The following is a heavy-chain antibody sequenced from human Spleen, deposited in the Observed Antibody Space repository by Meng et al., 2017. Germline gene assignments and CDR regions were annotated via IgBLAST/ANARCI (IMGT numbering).Heavy chain of an antibody. D-gene: IGHD1-26*01. CDR2: ISSSGSTI. CDR3: ARDHAEGATRAFDI. CDR1: GFTFSDYY. V-gene: IGHV3-11*01. Sequence: GESLKISCAASGFTFSDYYMSWIRQAPGKGLEWVSYISSSGSTIYYADSVKGRFTISRDNAKNSLYLQMNSLRAEDTAVYYCARDHAEGATRAFDIWGQGTMVTVSS. J-gene: IGHJ3*02.